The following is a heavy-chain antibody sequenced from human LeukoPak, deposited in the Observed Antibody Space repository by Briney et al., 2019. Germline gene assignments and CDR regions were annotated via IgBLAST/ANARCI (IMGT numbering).Heavy chain of an antibody. Sequence: GGSLRLSCVTSGFTFSIYALSWVRQAPGKGLEWVSAISGTDGSTYYADSVKGRFTISRDNSKNTLYLQMNSLRVEDTAVYYCTKPSGAAAVDYRGQGTLVTVSS. CDR1: GFTFSIYA. CDR2: ISGTDGST. V-gene: IGHV3-23*01. D-gene: IGHD6-25*01. J-gene: IGHJ4*02. CDR3: TKPSGAAAVDY.